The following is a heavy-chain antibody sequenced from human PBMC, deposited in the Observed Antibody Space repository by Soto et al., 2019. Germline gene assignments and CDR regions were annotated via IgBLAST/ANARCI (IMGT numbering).Heavy chain of an antibody. V-gene: IGHV1-18*01. Sequence: QAHLVQSGPEVKKPGASVKVSCKGSGYIFTSYGIAWVRQAPGQGLEWMGWISAHNGNTEYAQKCQGRVTVTRDTSTSTAYLELRSLRSVDTALYYCARGRDGDYWGQGALVTVSS. J-gene: IGHJ4*02. CDR3: ARGRDGDY. CDR1: GYIFTSYG. CDR2: ISAHNGNT.